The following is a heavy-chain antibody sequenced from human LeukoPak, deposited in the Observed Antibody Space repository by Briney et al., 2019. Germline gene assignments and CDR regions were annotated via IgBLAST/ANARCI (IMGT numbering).Heavy chain of an antibody. D-gene: IGHD5-24*01. V-gene: IGHV3-21*01. CDR2: ISSSSSYI. CDR3: ARRTSVEIGFDAFDI. CDR1: GFTFSSYA. Sequence: SGGSLRLSCAASGFTFSSYAMSWVRQAPGKGLEWVSSISSSSSYIYYADSVKGRFTISRDNAKNSLYLQMNSLRAEDTAVYYCARRTSVEIGFDAFDIWGQGTMVTVSS. J-gene: IGHJ3*02.